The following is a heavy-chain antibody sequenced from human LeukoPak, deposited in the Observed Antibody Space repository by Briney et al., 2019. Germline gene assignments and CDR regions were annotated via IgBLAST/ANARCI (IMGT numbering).Heavy chain of an antibody. D-gene: IGHD5-18*01. J-gene: IGHJ4*02. V-gene: IGHV4-34*01. CDR1: GGSFSGYY. Sequence: SETLSLTCAVYGGSFSGYYWSWIRQPPGKGLEWMGEINHSGSTNYNPSPKRRVTRAVDTPKTEFSLKLRSVTAEDTAVYYCARATGVQLWSQQFDYWSQGTLVTASS. CDR3: ARATGVQLWSQQFDY. CDR2: INHSGST.